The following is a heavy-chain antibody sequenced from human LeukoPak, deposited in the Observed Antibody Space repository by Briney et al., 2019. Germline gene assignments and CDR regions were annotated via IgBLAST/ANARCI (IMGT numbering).Heavy chain of an antibody. J-gene: IGHJ6*02. CDR1: GGSISSGDYY. D-gene: IGHD3-9*01. CDR3: ARDGRYFDWFPYGMDV. CDR2: IYYSGST. Sequence: SQTLSLTCTVSGGSISSGDYYWSWIRQPPGKGLEWIGYIYYSGSTYYNPSLKSRVTISVDTSKNQFSLKLSSVTAADTAVYYCARDGRYFDWFPYGMDVWGQGTTVTVSS. V-gene: IGHV4-30-4*01.